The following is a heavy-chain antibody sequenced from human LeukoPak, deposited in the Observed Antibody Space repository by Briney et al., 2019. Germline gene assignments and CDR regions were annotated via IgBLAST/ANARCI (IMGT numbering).Heavy chain of an antibody. Sequence: SETLSLTCTVSGGSISGSYYCSWIRQPPGKGLEWIGFIYYTGNTNYNPSLKSRVTISVDTSKNQVSLKLRSVTAADTAVYYCARDQYYDAFDIWGQGTVVIVSS. D-gene: IGHD1-26*01. CDR1: GGSISGSYY. CDR3: ARDQYYDAFDI. CDR2: IYYTGNT. J-gene: IGHJ3*02. V-gene: IGHV4-61*01.